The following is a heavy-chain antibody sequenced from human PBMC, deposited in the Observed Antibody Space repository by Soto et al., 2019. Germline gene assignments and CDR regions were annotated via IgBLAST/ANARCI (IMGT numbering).Heavy chain of an antibody. CDR3: ARGGGSYYYDSSGSEY. J-gene: IGHJ4*02. Sequence: PGGSLRLSCAASGFTFSSYAMHWVRQAPGKGLEWVAVISYDGSNKYYADSVKGRFTISRDNSKNTLYLQMNSLRAEDTAVYYCARGGGSYYYDSSGSEYWGQGTLVTVS. CDR2: ISYDGSNK. V-gene: IGHV3-30-3*01. D-gene: IGHD3-22*01. CDR1: GFTFSSYA.